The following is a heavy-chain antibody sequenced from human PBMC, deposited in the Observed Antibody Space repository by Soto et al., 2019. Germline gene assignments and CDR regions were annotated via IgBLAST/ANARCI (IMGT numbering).Heavy chain of an antibody. Sequence: EVQLVESGGNLVQPGGSLGLSCEVSGFPFRSYWMTWVRQAPGKGLEWVANIRQDGSETFYVDSVKGRFTISRDNAKNSLFLQMNSLRAEDTAVYYCARSPDAYDIWGQGTMVTVSS. CDR2: IRQDGSET. J-gene: IGHJ3*02. V-gene: IGHV3-7*01. CDR3: ARSPDAYDI. CDR1: GFPFRSYW.